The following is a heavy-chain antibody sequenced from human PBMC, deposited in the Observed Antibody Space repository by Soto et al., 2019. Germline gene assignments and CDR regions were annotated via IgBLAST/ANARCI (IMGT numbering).Heavy chain of an antibody. V-gene: IGHV4-31*03. CDR3: ARSVGSWDPGYVDY. CDR2: IYYSGST. Sequence: QVQLQESGPGLVKPSQTLSLTCTVSGGSISSGGYYWSWIRQHPGKGLEWIGYIYYSGSTYYNPSFKSRVTISVDTSKNQFSLKLSSVTAADTAVYYCARSVGSWDPGYVDYWGQGTLVTVSS. D-gene: IGHD3-9*01. J-gene: IGHJ4*02. CDR1: GGSISSGGYY.